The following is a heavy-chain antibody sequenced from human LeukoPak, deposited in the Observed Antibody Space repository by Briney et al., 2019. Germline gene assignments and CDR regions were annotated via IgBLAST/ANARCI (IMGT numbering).Heavy chain of an antibody. J-gene: IGHJ4*02. CDR1: GYTFTSYD. D-gene: IGHD5-18*01. CDR3: ASFRGYSYGTAIDY. Sequence: ASVKVSCKASGYTFTSYDIDWVRQATGQGLEWMGWMNPNSGNTGYAQKFQGRVTMTRNTSISTAYMELSSLRSEDTAVYYCASFRGYSYGTAIDYWGQGTLVTVSS. V-gene: IGHV1-8*01. CDR2: MNPNSGNT.